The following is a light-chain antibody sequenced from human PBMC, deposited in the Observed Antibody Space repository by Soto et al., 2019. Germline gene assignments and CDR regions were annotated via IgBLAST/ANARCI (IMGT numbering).Light chain of an antibody. J-gene: IGLJ7*01. CDR2: DVS. CDR1: SSDVGSHNL. CDR3: CSNRGSRAV. V-gene: IGLV2-23*02. Sequence: QSVLTQPASVSGSPGQSITISCTGTSSDVGSHNLVSWYQQHPGQAPKLMIYDVSKRPLGVSARFSASKSGNTASLTISGLQAEDDADYYSCSNRGSRAVFGGGTQLTVL.